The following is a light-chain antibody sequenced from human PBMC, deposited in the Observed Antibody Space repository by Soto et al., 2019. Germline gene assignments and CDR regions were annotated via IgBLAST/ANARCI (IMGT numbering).Light chain of an antibody. CDR2: RAS. CDR1: QRVSSGF. Sequence: EIVLTQSPDTLSLSPGERATLSCRASQRVSSGFLAWYQQKPGQAPRLLIYRASTRATGIPDRFTGSWSGTDFTLTISRLEPEDFAVYYCQQYESSPLTFGGGTKVEIK. CDR3: QQYESSPLT. V-gene: IGKV3-20*01. J-gene: IGKJ4*01.